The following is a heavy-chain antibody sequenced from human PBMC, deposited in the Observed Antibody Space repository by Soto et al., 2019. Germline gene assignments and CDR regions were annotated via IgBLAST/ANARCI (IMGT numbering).Heavy chain of an antibody. CDR3: ARALPVAKGGFDP. V-gene: IGHV3-53*01. CDR2: IYTAGGT. D-gene: IGHD2-2*01. CDR1: GFTVSNTY. Sequence: GGSLRLSCAASGFTVSNTYMTWVRQPPGKGLECVSVIYTAGGTNYADSVKGRFIISRDNSKDTLYLQMNSLRAEDTAVYYCARALPVAKGGFDPWGQGTLVTVSS. J-gene: IGHJ5*02.